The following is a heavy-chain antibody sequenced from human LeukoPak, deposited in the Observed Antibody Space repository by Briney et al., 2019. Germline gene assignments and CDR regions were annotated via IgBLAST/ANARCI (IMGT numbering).Heavy chain of an antibody. Sequence: GGSLRLSCAASGFTFSSYSMNWVRQAPGKGLEWVAFIRYDGSNKYYADSVKGRFTISRDNSKNTLYLQMNSLRAEDTAVYYCAKGPEALTYWGQGTLVTVSS. CDR1: GFTFSSYS. CDR2: IRYDGSNK. V-gene: IGHV3-30*02. J-gene: IGHJ4*02. D-gene: IGHD3-10*01. CDR3: AKGPEALTY.